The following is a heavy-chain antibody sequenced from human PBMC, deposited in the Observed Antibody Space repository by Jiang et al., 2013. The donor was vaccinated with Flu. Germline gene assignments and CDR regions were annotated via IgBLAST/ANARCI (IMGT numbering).Heavy chain of an antibody. CDR3: ARDASIGLDACDI. Sequence: RQSPSRGLEWLGRTYYRSKWYNDYAVAVKSRITINANTSKNQFSLQLNSVTPGDTAVYYCARDASIGLDACDIWGQGTMVTVSS. CDR2: TYYRSKWYN. D-gene: IGHD3/OR15-3a*01. J-gene: IGHJ3*02. V-gene: IGHV6-1*01.